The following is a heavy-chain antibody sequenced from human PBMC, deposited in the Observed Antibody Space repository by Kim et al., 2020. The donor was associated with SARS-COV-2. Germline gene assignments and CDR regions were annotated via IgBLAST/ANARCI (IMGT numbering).Heavy chain of an antibody. J-gene: IGHJ4*02. D-gene: IGHD6-19*01. CDR2: ISGSGGST. Sequence: WGSLRLSCAASGFTFSSYAMSWVRQAPGKGLEWVSAISGSGGSTYYADSVKGRFTISRDNSKNTLYLQMNSLRAEDTAVYYCAKARNRYSSGWYDYWGQGTLVTVSS. CDR3: AKARNRYSSGWYDY. V-gene: IGHV3-23*01. CDR1: GFTFSSYA.